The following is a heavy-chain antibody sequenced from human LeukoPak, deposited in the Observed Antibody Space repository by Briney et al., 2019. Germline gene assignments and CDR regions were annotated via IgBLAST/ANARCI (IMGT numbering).Heavy chain of an antibody. J-gene: IGHJ4*02. D-gene: IGHD3-22*01. CDR3: AREGYYDSSGYYY. CDR2: INPNSGGT. Sequence: ASVKVSCKASGYTFTGYYMHWVRQAPGQGLEWMGWINPNSGGTNYAQKFQGRVTVTRDTSISTVYMELSRLRSDDTAVYYCAREGYYDSSGYYYWGQGTLVTVSS. CDR1: GYTFTGYY. V-gene: IGHV1-2*02.